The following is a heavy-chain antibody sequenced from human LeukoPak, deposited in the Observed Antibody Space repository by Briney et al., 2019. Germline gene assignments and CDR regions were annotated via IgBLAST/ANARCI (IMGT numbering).Heavy chain of an antibody. CDR3: AREYSSGWLPDY. V-gene: IGHV4-59*12. CDR1: GGSISSYY. Sequence: SETLSLTCTVSGGSISSYYWSWIRQPPGKGLEWIGYIYYSGSTNYNPSLKSRVTISVDTSKNQFSLKLSSVTAADTAVYYCAREYSSGWLPDYWGQGTLVTVSS. J-gene: IGHJ4*02. D-gene: IGHD6-19*01. CDR2: IYYSGST.